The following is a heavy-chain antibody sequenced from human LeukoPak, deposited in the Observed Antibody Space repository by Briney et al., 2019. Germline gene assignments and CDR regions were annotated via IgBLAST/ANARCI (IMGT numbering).Heavy chain of an antibody. CDR2: INSDGSST. J-gene: IGHJ5*02. CDR1: GFTFSSYW. V-gene: IGHV3-74*01. Sequence: PGGSLRLSCAASGFTFSSYWMPWARRPPGKGLWWSSRINSDGSSTSYADSVKGRFTISRDNAKNTLYLQMNSLRAEDTAVYYCARAYDILSVLDPWGQGTLVTVSS. D-gene: IGHD3-9*01. CDR3: ARAYDILSVLDP.